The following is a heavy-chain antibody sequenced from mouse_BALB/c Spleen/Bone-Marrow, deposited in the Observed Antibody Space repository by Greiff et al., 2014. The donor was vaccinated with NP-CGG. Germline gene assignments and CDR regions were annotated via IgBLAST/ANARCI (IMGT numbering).Heavy chain of an antibody. D-gene: IGHD2-10*02. V-gene: IGHV1S30*01. Sequence: EVKLLESGPELVKPGPSVKISCKASGYSFTGYYMHWVKQSHGKSLEWIGEINPYNGGTSYNQKFKGKATLTVDTSSTTAFMELHSMTSEDALVDYCAGKLYGNYAYWGQGTLVTVSA. CDR3: AGKLYGNYAY. J-gene: IGHJ3*01. CDR1: GYSFTGYY. CDR2: INPYNGGT.